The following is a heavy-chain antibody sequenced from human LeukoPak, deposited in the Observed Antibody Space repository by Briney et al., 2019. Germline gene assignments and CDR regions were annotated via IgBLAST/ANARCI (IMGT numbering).Heavy chain of an antibody. J-gene: IGHJ4*02. CDR2: IFYSGRT. Sequence: SETLSLTCTVSGESISISSYYWGWIRQPPGKGLVWMGSIFYSGRTYYNPSLERRVTISGDTSKNQFSLKQSSVTAADTAVFYCARHLITAAAGTLGNYFDYWGQGTLVTVAS. CDR1: GESISISSYY. D-gene: IGHD1-1*01. V-gene: IGHV4-39*01. CDR3: ARHLITAAAGTLGNYFDY.